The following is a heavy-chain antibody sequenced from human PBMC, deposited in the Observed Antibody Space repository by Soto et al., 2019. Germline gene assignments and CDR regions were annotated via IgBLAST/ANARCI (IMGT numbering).Heavy chain of an antibody. CDR2: INHLTTT. CDR1: VGSCSSYP. D-gene: IGHD5-18*01. Sequence: SETLSLACAVYVGSCSSYPWSWIRQTPGKGLEWIGEINHLTTTNYNPSLKSRVIISLDTPKNQFSLKLSSVTAADTAVYYCARGYDTALAPIFWGQGILVTVSS. J-gene: IGHJ4*02. V-gene: IGHV4-34*01. CDR3: ARGYDTALAPIF.